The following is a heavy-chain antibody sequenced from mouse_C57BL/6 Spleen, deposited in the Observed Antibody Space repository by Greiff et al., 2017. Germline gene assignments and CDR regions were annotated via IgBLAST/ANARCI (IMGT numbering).Heavy chain of an antibody. CDR1: GFNIKDYY. Sequence: EVQLQQSGAELVKPGASVKLSCTASGFNIKDYYMHWVKQRTEHGLEWIGRIDPEDGETKYAPKFPGKAIITADTSSNTAYLQLISLTSEDTAVYYCASPHYGSSSAWFAYWGQGTRVTVSA. J-gene: IGHJ3*01. CDR3: ASPHYGSSSAWFAY. D-gene: IGHD1-1*01. CDR2: IDPEDGET. V-gene: IGHV14-2*01.